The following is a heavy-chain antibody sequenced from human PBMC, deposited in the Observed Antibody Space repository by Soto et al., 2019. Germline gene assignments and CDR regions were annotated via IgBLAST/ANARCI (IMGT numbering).Heavy chain of an antibody. V-gene: IGHV3-23*01. CDR2: ISGSSGVT. CDR1: GLTFSNYS. D-gene: IGHD3-22*01. CDR3: AKDRSPAYYYDISGYPDAFDI. J-gene: IGHJ3*02. Sequence: GGSLRLSCAAFGLTFSNYSMTWVRQAPGKGLEWVSTISGSSGVTYYADSVKGRFSISRDNAKDTLYLQMNSLRAEDTALYYCAKDRSPAYYYDISGYPDAFDIWGQGTVVTVS.